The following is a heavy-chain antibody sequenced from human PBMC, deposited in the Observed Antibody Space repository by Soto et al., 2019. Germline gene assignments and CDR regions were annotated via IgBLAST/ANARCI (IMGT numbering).Heavy chain of an antibody. CDR3: ARGGYGSGSYYKYYYYGMDV. J-gene: IGHJ6*02. CDR2: INHSGST. D-gene: IGHD3-10*01. CDR1: GGSFSGYY. Sequence: TSETLSLTCAVYGGSFSGYYWSWIRQPPGKGLEWIGEINHSGSTNYNPSLKSRVTISVDTSKNQFSLKLSSVTAADTAVYYCARGGYGSGSYYKYYYYGMDVWGQGTTVTVSS. V-gene: IGHV4-34*01.